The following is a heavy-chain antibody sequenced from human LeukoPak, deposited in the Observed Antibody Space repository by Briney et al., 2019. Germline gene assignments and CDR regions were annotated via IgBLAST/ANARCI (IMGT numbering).Heavy chain of an antibody. Sequence: GGSLRLSCAASGFTFSSYAMSWVRQAPGKGLEWVSAISGSGGSTYYADSVKGRFTIPRDNSKNTLYLQMNSLRAEDTAVYYCAKEGFCSSTSCYKGPDWFDPWGQGTLVTVSS. CDR3: AKEGFCSSTSCYKGPDWFDP. CDR1: GFTFSSYA. V-gene: IGHV3-23*01. J-gene: IGHJ5*02. CDR2: ISGSGGST. D-gene: IGHD2-2*02.